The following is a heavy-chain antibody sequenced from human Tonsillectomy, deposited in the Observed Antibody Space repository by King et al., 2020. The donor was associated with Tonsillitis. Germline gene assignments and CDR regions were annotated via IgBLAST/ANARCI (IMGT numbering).Heavy chain of an antibody. CDR1: GFTFSSYA. V-gene: IGHV3-23*04. J-gene: IGHJ4*02. Sequence: VQLVESGGGLVQPGGSLRLSCAASGFTFSSYAMSWVRQVPGKGLEWCSGISGSGGSTYYADSVKGRFTISRDNSKNTLYLQMNSLRAEDTAVYYCAKDQGGFYGDYHFEYWGQGTLVTVSS. CDR2: ISGSGGST. D-gene: IGHD4-17*01. CDR3: AKDQGGFYGDYHFEY.